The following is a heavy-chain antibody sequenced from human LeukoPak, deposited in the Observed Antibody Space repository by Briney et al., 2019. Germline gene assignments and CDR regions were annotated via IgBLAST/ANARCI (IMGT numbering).Heavy chain of an antibody. J-gene: IGHJ4*02. CDR3: AKGEGSSIDY. Sequence: GGSLRLSCAASGFTFSNAWMSWVRQAPGKGLEWVAVISYDGSNKYYADSVKGRFTISRDNSKNTLYLQMNSLRAEDTAVYYCAKGEGSSIDYWGQGTLVTVSS. D-gene: IGHD6-13*01. V-gene: IGHV3-30*18. CDR2: ISYDGSNK. CDR1: GFTFSNAW.